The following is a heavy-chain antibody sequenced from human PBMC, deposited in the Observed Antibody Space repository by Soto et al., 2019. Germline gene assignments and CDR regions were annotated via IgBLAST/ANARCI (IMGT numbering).Heavy chain of an antibody. CDR2: IIPMFGTA. CDR1: GGTFSTYA. CDR3: ASGIQLWLRRINNGYSG. D-gene: IGHD5-18*01. J-gene: IGHJ4*02. V-gene: IGHV1-69*12. Sequence: QVQLVQSGAEVKKPESSVKVSCKAPGGTFSTYAISWVRQAPGQGLEWMGGIIPMFGTANYGQRFQDRVTITADESTNTVYMALSSLRSEDTAVYFCASGIQLWLRRINNGYSGWGQGTLVTVSS.